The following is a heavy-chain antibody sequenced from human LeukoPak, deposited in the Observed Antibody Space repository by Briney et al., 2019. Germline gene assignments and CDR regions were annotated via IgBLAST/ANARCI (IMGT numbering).Heavy chain of an antibody. CDR2: ISSNGGST. J-gene: IGHJ3*02. CDR3: ARVKVSGAFDI. Sequence: GGSLRLSCAASGFTFSSYSMHWVRKAPGKGLEYVSAISSNGGSTYYANSVKGRFTISRDNSKNTLYLQMGSLRAEDMAVYYCARVKVSGAFDIWGQGTMVTVSS. D-gene: IGHD1-14*01. CDR1: GFTFSSYS. V-gene: IGHV3-64*01.